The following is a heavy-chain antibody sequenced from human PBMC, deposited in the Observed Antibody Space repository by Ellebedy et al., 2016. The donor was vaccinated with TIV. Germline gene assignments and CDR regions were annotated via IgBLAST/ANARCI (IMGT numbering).Heavy chain of an antibody. V-gene: IGHV1-2*04. CDR2: FSPKNNDR. J-gene: IGHJ4*02. CDR3: ARGTGTTGTSFDY. Sequence: AASVKVSCKASGYIFTAYYLHWVRQVPGQGREWMGWFSPKNNDRKYAQKVEGCVTMSRDTSISTAYMEVSRLRPDDTAVYYCARGTGTTGTSFDYWGQGALVIVSS. D-gene: IGHD1-1*01. CDR1: GYIFTAYY.